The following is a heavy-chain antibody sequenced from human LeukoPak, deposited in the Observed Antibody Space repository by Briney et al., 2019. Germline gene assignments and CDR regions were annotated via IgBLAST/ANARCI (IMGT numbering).Heavy chain of an antibody. Sequence: GGSLRLSCAASGFTFSSYEMNWVRQAPGKGLEWVSYISSSGSTIYYADSVKGRFTISRDNAKNSLYLQMNSLRAGDTAVYYCARDFRSYYYGSGRSMGGHGMDVWGQGTTVTVSS. D-gene: IGHD3-10*01. J-gene: IGHJ6*02. CDR1: GFTFSSYE. CDR3: ARDFRSYYYGSGRSMGGHGMDV. CDR2: ISSSGSTI. V-gene: IGHV3-48*03.